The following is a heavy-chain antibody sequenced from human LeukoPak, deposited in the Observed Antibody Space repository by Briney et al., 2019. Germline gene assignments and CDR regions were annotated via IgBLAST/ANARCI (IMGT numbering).Heavy chain of an antibody. J-gene: IGHJ4*02. D-gene: IGHD6-25*01. CDR2: IRSSSYYI. CDR3: ARDRGSGGSYYFDY. CDR1: GFTFSGYG. Sequence: GGSLRLSCAASGFTFSGYGMSWVRQAPGKGLEWVSSIRSSSYYISYADSVKGRFTIYRDNAKNSLYLQMNTLRAEDTAVYYCARDRGSGGSYYFDYWGQGTLVTVSS. V-gene: IGHV3-21*01.